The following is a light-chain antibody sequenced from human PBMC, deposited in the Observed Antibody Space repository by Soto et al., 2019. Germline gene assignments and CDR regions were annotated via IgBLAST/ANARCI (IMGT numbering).Light chain of an antibody. CDR3: MQALQIPWT. CDR2: LGS. Sequence: DIVMTQSPLSLPVTPGEPASISCRSSQSLLHSNGYNCLDWYLQKPGQSPQLLIYLGSNRASGVPDRFSGSGSGTDFTLKISRVEAEDVGVYYCMQALQIPWTFGQGTKVEIK. J-gene: IGKJ1*01. V-gene: IGKV2-28*01. CDR1: QSLLHSNGYNC.